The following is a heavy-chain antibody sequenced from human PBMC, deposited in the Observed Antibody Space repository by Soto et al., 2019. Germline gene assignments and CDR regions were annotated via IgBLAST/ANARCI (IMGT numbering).Heavy chain of an antibody. J-gene: IGHJ4*02. D-gene: IGHD2-2*02. CDR2: INPNSGGT. V-gene: IGHV1-2*04. Sequence: ASVKVSCKASGYTFTGYYMHWVRQAPGPGVEWMGWINPNSGGTNYAQKFQGWVTMTRDTSISTAYMELSRLRSDDTAVYYCARGALYRTNCCYTQPFDYWGQGALVTVSS. CDR3: ARGALYRTNCCYTQPFDY. CDR1: GYTFTGYY.